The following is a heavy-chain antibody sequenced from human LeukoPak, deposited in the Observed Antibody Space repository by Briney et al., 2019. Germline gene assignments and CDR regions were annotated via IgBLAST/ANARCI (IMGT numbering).Heavy chain of an antibody. D-gene: IGHD1-26*01. CDR3: AREEALGSGSFDY. J-gene: IGHJ4*02. CDR2: IYYSGTT. CDR1: GDSIKSSSYY. V-gene: IGHV4-39*07. Sequence: SETLSLTCTVSGDSIKSSSYYWAWVRQPPGKGLEWIASIYYSGTTYYNPSLKSRVTISLDTSRNQHSLKLSSVTAADTAVYYCAREEALGSGSFDYWGQGTLVTVSS.